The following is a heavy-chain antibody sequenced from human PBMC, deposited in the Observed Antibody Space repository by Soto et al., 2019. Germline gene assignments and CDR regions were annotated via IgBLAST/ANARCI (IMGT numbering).Heavy chain of an antibody. CDR3: ARDLASSSWYLHY. J-gene: IGHJ4*02. V-gene: IGHV3-33*01. D-gene: IGHD6-13*01. CDR2: IWYDGSNK. CDR1: GFTFSSYG. Sequence: GGSLRLSCAASGFTFSSYGMHWVRQAPGKGLEWVAVIWYDGSNKYYADSVKGRFTISRDNSKNTLYLQMNSLRAEDTAVYYCARDLASSSWYLHYWGQGTLVTVS.